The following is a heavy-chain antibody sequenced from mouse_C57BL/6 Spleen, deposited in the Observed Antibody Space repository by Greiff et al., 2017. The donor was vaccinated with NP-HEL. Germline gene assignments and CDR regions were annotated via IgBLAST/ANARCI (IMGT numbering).Heavy chain of an antibody. D-gene: IGHD2-4*01. J-gene: IGHJ3*01. CDR1: GYTFTSYG. CDR2: IYPRSGNT. Sequence: QVQLQQSGAELARPGASVKLSCKASGYTFTSYGISWVKQRTGQGLEWIGEIYPRSGNTYYNEKFKGKATLTADKSSSTACMELRSLTSEDSAVYFCARIEYYDYDGAYWGQGTLVTVSA. V-gene: IGHV1-81*01. CDR3: ARIEYYDYDGAY.